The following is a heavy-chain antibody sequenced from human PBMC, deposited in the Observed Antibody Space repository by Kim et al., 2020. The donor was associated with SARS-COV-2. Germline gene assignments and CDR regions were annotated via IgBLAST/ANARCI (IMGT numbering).Heavy chain of an antibody. CDR1: GYTFTSYA. D-gene: IGHD2-2*01. Sequence: ASVKVSCKASGYTFTSYAMHWVHQAPGQRLEWMGWINAGNGNTKYSQKFQGRVTITRDTSASTAYMELSSLRSEDTAVYYCARELRCSSTSCFPLRGFDPWGQGTLVTVSS. V-gene: IGHV1-3*01. J-gene: IGHJ5*02. CDR3: ARELRCSSTSCFPLRGFDP. CDR2: INAGNGNT.